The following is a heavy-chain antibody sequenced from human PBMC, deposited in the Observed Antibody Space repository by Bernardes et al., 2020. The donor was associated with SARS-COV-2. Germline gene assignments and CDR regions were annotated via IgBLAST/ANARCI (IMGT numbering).Heavy chain of an antibody. CDR1: GFTFSSYW. V-gene: IGHV3-74*01. CDR3: ARSRGNSYDSSGYYYYYYYGLDV. J-gene: IGHJ6*02. Sequence: GGSLRLSCAASGFTFSSYWMHWVRQAPGKGLEWVSRFSSDGGSTLYADSVKGRFTISRDSAMNTLYLEMNSLRAEDTAVYYCARSRGNSYDSSGYYYYYYYGLDVWGQGTTVTVSS. CDR2: FSSDGGST. D-gene: IGHD3-22*01.